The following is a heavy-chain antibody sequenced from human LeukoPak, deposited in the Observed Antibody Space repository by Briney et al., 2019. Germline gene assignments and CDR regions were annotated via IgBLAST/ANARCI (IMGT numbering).Heavy chain of an antibody. CDR1: GGSISSGDYY. CDR3: ARVVTMVRGVNYGMDV. D-gene: IGHD3-10*01. Sequence: SQTLSLACTVSGGSISSGDYYWSWIRQPPGKGLEWIGYIYYSGSTYYNPSLKSRVTISVDTSKNQFSLKLSSVTAADTAVYYCARVVTMVRGVNYGMDVWGQGTTVTVSS. CDR2: IYYSGST. J-gene: IGHJ6*02. V-gene: IGHV4-30-4*01.